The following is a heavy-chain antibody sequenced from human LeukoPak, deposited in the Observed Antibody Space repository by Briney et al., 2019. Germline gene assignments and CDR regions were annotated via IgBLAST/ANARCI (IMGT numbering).Heavy chain of an antibody. CDR1: GITFSSYW. V-gene: IGHV3-7*03. CDR2: INQDESHK. J-gene: IGHJ6*02. Sequence: GGSLRLSCAASGITFSSYWMSWVRQAPGKGLEWVANINQDESHKYYVDSVKGRFTISRDNAKNSLYLQMSSLRAEDTAVYYCAKDATHDVYGMDVWGQGTTVTVSS. CDR3: AKDATHDVYGMDV. D-gene: IGHD3-16*01.